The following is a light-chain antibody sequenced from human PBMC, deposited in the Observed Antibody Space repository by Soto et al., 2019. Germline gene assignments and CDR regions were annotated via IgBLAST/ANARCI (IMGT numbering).Light chain of an antibody. CDR1: QSVSSNY. CDR2: GAS. CDR3: QQYGSSPTWT. J-gene: IGKJ1*01. V-gene: IGKV3-20*01. Sequence: ESVLTQSPGTLSLSPGERATLTCRASQSVSSNYLAWYQQKPGQAPRLLIYGASTRATGIPDRFSGSGSGTDFTLIISRLEPEDPAVYYCQQYGSSPTWTFGQGTKVEIK.